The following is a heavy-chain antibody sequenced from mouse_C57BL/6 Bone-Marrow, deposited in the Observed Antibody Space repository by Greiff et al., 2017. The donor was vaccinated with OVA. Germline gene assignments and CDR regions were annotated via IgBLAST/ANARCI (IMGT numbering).Heavy chain of an antibody. J-gene: IGHJ3*01. CDR1: GYTFTDYN. CDR3: ARSYDYDGAWFAY. CDR2: INPNNGGT. V-gene: IGHV1-18*01. D-gene: IGHD2-4*01. Sequence: VQLKQSRPELVKPGASVKIPCKASGYTFTDYNMAWVKQSHGKSLEWIGDINPNNGGTIYNQKFKGKATLTVDKSSSTAYMELRSLTSEDTAVYYCARSYDYDGAWFAYWGQGTLVTVSA.